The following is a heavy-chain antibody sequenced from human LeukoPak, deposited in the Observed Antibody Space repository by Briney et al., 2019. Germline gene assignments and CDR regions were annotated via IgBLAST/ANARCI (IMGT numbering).Heavy chain of an antibody. CDR3: AKEGGRGYTYGFDY. Sequence: GGSLRLSCVASGFTFSSNAMTWVRQAPGKGLDWVSAISGSGGNTYYADSVKGRFTISRDNSKNTLYLQMNGLRAEDTAVYYCAKEGGRGYTYGFDYWGQGTLVTVSS. CDR1: GFTFSSNA. CDR2: ISGSGGNT. D-gene: IGHD5-18*01. V-gene: IGHV3-23*01. J-gene: IGHJ4*02.